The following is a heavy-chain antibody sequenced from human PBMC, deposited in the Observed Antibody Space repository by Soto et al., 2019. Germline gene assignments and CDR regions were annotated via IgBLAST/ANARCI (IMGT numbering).Heavy chain of an antibody. V-gene: IGHV3-30*03. CDR1: GFTFSSYG. J-gene: IGHJ4*02. CDR2: ISYDGSNK. CDR3: ARDRPRDGYNFDY. D-gene: IGHD5-12*01. Sequence: GGSLRLSCAASGFTFSSYGMHWVRQAPGKGLEWVAVISYDGSNKYYADSVKGRFTISRDNSKNTLYLQMNSLRAEDTAVYYCARDRPRDGYNFDYWGQGTLVTVSS.